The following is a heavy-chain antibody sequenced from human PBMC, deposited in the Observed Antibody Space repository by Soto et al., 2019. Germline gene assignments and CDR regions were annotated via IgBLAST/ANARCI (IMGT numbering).Heavy chain of an antibody. Sequence: GASVKVSCKASGYTFTGYYMHWVRQAPGQGLEWMGWINPNSGGTNYAQKFQGRVTMTRDTSISTAYMELSRLRSDDTAVYYCARAVVVPAAEYYYYGMDVWGQGTTVTVSS. CDR1: GYTFTGYY. V-gene: IGHV1-2*02. J-gene: IGHJ6*02. CDR2: INPNSGGT. CDR3: ARAVVVPAAEYYYYGMDV. D-gene: IGHD2-2*01.